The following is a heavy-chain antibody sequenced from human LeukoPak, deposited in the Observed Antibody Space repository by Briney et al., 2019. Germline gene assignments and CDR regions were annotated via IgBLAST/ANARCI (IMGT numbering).Heavy chain of an antibody. J-gene: IGHJ6*04. D-gene: IGHD3-10*01. CDR3: ARDRISS. CDR1: GFTLSSSW. CDR2: IKEDGSEK. Sequence: PGGSLRLSCGASGFTLSSSWMTWVRQAPGKGLEWVATIKEDGSEKYYVDSVKGRFTISRDNAKNSLYLQMNSLRVEDTAVYFCARDRISSWGKGTTVTVSS. V-gene: IGHV3-7*01.